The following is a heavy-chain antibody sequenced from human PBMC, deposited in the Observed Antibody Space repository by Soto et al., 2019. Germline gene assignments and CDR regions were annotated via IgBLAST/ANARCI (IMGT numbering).Heavy chain of an antibody. CDR3: TTPYGSGSYYDY. V-gene: IGHV3-15*01. J-gene: IGHJ4*02. CDR2: IKSKPDGGTT. Sequence: EVQLVESGGGLVKPGGSLRLSCAASGFTFSNAWMSWVRQAPGKGLEWVGRIKSKPDGGTTDYAAPVKGRFTISRDDSKNTLYLQMNSLKTEDTAVYYCTTPYGSGSYYDYWGQGTLVTVSS. CDR1: GFTFSNAW. D-gene: IGHD3-10*01.